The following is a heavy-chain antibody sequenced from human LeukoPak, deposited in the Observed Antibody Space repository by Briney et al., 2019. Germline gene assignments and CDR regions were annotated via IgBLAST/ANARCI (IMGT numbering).Heavy chain of an antibody. D-gene: IGHD6-13*01. Sequence: PGGSLRLSCAASGFSVSSNYMNWVRQAPGTGLDWVSVIYSGGRTYYTDSVKGRFTISRDNSKNTLYLQMNSLRAEDTAVYYCARGDRAAAAFDSWGQGTLVTVSS. J-gene: IGHJ4*02. V-gene: IGHV3-53*01. CDR1: GFSVSSNY. CDR3: ARGDRAAAAFDS. CDR2: IYSGGRT.